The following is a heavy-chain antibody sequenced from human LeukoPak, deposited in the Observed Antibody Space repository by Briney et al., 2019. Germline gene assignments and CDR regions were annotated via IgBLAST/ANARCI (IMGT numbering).Heavy chain of an antibody. D-gene: IGHD5-18*01. J-gene: IGHJ4*02. Sequence: SVKVSCKASGGTFSSYAICWVRQAPGQGLEWMGGIIPIFGTANYAQKFQGRVTITADESTSTAYMELSSLRSEDTAVYYCARDSTAMVTDNFDYWGQGTLVTVSS. CDR3: ARDSTAMVTDNFDY. V-gene: IGHV1-69*13. CDR1: GGTFSSYA. CDR2: IIPIFGTA.